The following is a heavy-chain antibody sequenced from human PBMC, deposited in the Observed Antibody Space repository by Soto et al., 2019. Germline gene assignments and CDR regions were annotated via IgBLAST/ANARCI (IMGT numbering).Heavy chain of an antibody. CDR1: GGTFSSYA. V-gene: IGHV1-69*13. D-gene: IGHD3-22*01. CDR2: IIPIFGTA. Sequence: SVKVSCKASGGTFSSYAISWVRQAPGQGLEWMGGIIPIFGTANYAQKFQGRVTITADESTSTAYMELSSLRSEDTAVYYCARGNTMIERDFGYWGQGTLVTVSS. J-gene: IGHJ4*02. CDR3: ARGNTMIERDFGY.